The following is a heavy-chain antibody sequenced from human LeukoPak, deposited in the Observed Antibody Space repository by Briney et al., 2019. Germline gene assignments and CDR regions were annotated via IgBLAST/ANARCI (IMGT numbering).Heavy chain of an antibody. Sequence: AGVSLRLCCAASGFTFSSYAMSWVRQALGKGLEWVSAISGSGGSTYYADSVKGRFTISRDNSKNTLYLQMNSLRAEDTAVYYCAKLIAVGDYDYWGQGTLVTVSS. CDR3: AKLIAVGDYDY. V-gene: IGHV3-23*01. D-gene: IGHD3-10*01. CDR1: GFTFSSYA. CDR2: ISGSGGST. J-gene: IGHJ4*02.